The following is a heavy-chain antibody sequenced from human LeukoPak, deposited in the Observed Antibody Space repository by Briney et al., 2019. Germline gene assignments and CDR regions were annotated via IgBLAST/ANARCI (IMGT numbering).Heavy chain of an antibody. J-gene: IGHJ1*01. CDR1: GGSFSDYY. Sequence: ASATLSLTCAVYGGSFSDYYWSWIRQPPGKGLEWIGEIKMGGSADYNPSLDSRVTIPVDTSKHQFSLELSAVTAADTAVYYCARARYFDILTGYYNAEYFQHWGQGTLVSVST. CDR2: IKMGGSA. D-gene: IGHD3-9*01. V-gene: IGHV4-34*01. CDR3: ARARYFDILTGYYNAEYFQH.